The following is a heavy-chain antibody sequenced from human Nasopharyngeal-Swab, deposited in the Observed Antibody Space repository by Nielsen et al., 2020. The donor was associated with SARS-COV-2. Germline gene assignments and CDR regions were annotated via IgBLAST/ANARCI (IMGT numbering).Heavy chain of an antibody. CDR3: ARNMGYFHTSIWLDP. CDR2: IYPDRSGT. D-gene: IGHD2/OR15-2a*01. CDR1: GYDFAGYW. V-gene: IGHV5-51*01. Sequence: GESLKISCKTSGYDFAGYWIAWVRQKPGQGLEWVGIIYPDRSGTKYSPSFRGQVTFSVDKSINTAYLQWSNLEASDTAMYYCARNMGYFHTSIWLDPWGQGTLVTVSS. J-gene: IGHJ5*02.